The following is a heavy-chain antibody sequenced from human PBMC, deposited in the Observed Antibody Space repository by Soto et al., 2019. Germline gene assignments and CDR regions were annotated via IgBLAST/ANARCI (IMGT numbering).Heavy chain of an antibody. CDR2: IIPIFGTA. D-gene: IGHD2-2*01. Sequence: VSHMDSGGGIRSYSRSWVQQSAVQGLEWMGGIIPIFGTAIYAQKFQGRVRITADKSTSTAYMELSSLRSEDTAVYYCASALVPAGLPPRSKAFAIWGQGTMVTVSS. J-gene: IGHJ3*02. CDR3: ASALVPAGLPPRSKAFAI. V-gene: IGHV1-69*06. CDR1: GGGIRSYS.